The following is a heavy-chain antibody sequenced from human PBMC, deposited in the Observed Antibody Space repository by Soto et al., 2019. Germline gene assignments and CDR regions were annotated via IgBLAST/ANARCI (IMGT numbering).Heavy chain of an antibody. CDR3: AKVPPYTAMVLYDY. CDR1: GFTFSSYG. Sequence: GSLILSCAASGFTFSSYGMSWVRQAPGKVLEWVSGISGSGGSTDYADSVKGRFTISRDNSKTTLYMQMNSLRAEDTAVYYCAKVPPYTAMVLYDYWGQGALVIVS. D-gene: IGHD5-18*01. V-gene: IGHV3-23*01. J-gene: IGHJ4*02. CDR2: ISGSGGST.